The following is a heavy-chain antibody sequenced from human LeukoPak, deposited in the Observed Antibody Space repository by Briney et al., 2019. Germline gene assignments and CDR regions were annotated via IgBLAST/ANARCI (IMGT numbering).Heavy chain of an antibody. CDR2: ISTTSSSSYI. CDR1: GFTFSRYA. V-gene: IGHV3-21*01. Sequence: GGSLRLSCAASGFTFSRYAMNWVRQAPGKGLEWVSSISTTSSSSYIHYADSMKGRFTISRDNAKRSLYLQMNSLRAEDTAVYYCARVMAGYSYMDVWGKGTAVTVSS. D-gene: IGHD3-10*01. CDR3: ARVMAGYSYMDV. J-gene: IGHJ6*03.